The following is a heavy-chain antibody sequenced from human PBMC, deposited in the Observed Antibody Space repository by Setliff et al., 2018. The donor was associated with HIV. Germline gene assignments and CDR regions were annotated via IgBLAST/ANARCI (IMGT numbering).Heavy chain of an antibody. V-gene: IGHV4-59*11. J-gene: IGHJ4*02. Sequence: SETLSLTCTVSGGSISSHYWSWVRRPPGKGLEWIGEVFHSGSTNYNPSLKSRVTISVDTSKNQFSLKVTSVTAADTAIYFCARDRSSYWYLGSWGRGTLVTAPQ. CDR1: GGSISSHY. CDR3: ARDRSSYWYLGS. CDR2: VFHSGST. D-gene: IGHD2-8*02.